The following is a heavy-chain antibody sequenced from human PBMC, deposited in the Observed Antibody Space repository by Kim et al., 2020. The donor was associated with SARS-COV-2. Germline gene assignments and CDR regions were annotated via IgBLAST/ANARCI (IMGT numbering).Heavy chain of an antibody. Sequence: KKQSSQKFQGRVTITRDTSANTAYMELRRLTTKDTAIYYCARDMDPTVYDYWGQGTLVTVSS. J-gene: IGHJ4*02. CDR2: KK. D-gene: IGHD4-4*01. CDR3: ARDMDPTVYDY. V-gene: IGHV1-3*01.